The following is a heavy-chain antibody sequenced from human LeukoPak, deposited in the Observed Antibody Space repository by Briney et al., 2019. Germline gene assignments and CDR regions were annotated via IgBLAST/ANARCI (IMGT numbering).Heavy chain of an antibody. CDR2: INPNSGGT. V-gene: IGHV1-2*02. J-gene: IGHJ4*02. D-gene: IGHD4-17*01. CDR1: GYTFTGYY. Sequence: ASVNVSCKASGYTFTGYYMHWVRQAPGQGLEWMGWINPNSGGTNYAQKFQGRVTMTRDTSISTAYMELSRLRSDDTAVYYCARELTVTTRDVDYWGQGTLVTVSS. CDR3: ARELTVTTRDVDY.